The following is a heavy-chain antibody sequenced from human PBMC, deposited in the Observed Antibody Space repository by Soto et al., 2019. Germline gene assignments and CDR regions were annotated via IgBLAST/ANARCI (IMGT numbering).Heavy chain of an antibody. CDR1: GFTFPSSA. CDR2: SGVGSDNT. V-gene: IGHV1-58*01. D-gene: IGHD6-13*01. J-gene: IGHJ6*02. Sequence: GASGNVSCKASGFTFPSSAVQWVRQTRGQRLEWIGWSGVGSDNTKYSQRCQARASNTSDITTSTAYRELSSLRSEETSVYYCAAVGASAAAGTLYYYYSMDVWARGPRSASP. CDR3: AAVGASAAAGTLYYYYSMDV.